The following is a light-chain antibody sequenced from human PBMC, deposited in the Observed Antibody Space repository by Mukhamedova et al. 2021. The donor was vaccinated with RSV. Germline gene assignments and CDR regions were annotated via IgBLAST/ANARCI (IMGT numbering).Light chain of an antibody. Sequence: WYQRREHGKVPILLIYSASNLQSGVPSRFSGSRSGTDFTLTISSLQPEDVATYYCQKYDNAPWTFGQGTKVEI. CDR3: QKYDNAPWT. CDR2: SAS. J-gene: IGKJ1*01. V-gene: IGKV1-27*01.